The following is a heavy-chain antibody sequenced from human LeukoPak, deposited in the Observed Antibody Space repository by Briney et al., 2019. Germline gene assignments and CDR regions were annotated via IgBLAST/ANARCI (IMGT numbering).Heavy chain of an antibody. CDR2: INPSGGST. Sequence: ASVKVSCTASGYTFTNYYMHWVRQAPGQGLEWMGIINPSGGSTSYAQRFQGRVTMTRDMSTSTVYMELSSLRSEDTAVYYCAAGGLRYFSRFDPWGQGTLVTVSS. J-gene: IGHJ5*02. D-gene: IGHD5-12*01. CDR1: GYTFTNYY. V-gene: IGHV1-46*01. CDR3: AAGGLRYFSRFDP.